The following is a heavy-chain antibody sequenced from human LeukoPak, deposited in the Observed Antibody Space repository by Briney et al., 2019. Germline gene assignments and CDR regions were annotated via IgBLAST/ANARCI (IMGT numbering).Heavy chain of an antibody. D-gene: IGHD3-22*01. V-gene: IGHV1-69*06. J-gene: IGHJ3*02. CDR1: GGTFSSYA. CDR2: IIPIFGTA. Sequence: ASVKVSCKASGGTFSSYAISWVRQAPGQGLEWMGGIIPIFGTANYAQKFQGRVTITADKSTSTAYMELSSLRSEDTAVYYCARPDSSGYYRRDAFDIWGQGTMVTVSS. CDR3: ARPDSSGYYRRDAFDI.